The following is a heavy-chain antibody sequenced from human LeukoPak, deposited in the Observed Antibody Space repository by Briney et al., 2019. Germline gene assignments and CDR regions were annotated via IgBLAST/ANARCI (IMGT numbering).Heavy chain of an antibody. CDR2: IYYSGST. CDR1: GGSINSYY. J-gene: IGHJ4*02. CDR3: AREGVAVAGTNFDY. Sequence: SETLSLTCNVSGGSINSYYWSWIRQPPGKGLEWIGYIYYSGSTNYNPSLKSRVTISVDTSKNQFSLKLSSVTAADTAVYYCAREGVAVAGTNFDYWGQGTLVTVSS. V-gene: IGHV4-59*01. D-gene: IGHD6-19*01.